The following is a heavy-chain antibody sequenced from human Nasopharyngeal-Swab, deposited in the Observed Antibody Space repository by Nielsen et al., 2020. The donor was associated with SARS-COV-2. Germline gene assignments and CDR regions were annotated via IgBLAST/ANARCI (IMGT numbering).Heavy chain of an antibody. D-gene: IGHD4-17*01. Sequence: GGSLRLSCTASGFTFRDYAMSWFRQAPGRGREWVGIIRSNAYGATTEYAASVKGRFTMSRDDSKNIAYVQMSSLITEDTAVYYCARGGYGDFVSLDDYWGQGILVTVSS. CDR2: IRSNAYGATT. V-gene: IGHV3-49*03. CDR1: GFTFRDYA. J-gene: IGHJ4*02. CDR3: ARGGYGDFVSLDDY.